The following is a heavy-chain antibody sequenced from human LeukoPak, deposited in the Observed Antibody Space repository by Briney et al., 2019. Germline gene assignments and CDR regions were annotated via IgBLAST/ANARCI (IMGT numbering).Heavy chain of an antibody. CDR2: IYYSGST. CDR1: GGSISSYY. D-gene: IGHD3-22*01. V-gene: IGHV4-59*08. J-gene: IGHJ4*02. Sequence: SETLSLTCTVSGGSISSYYWSWIRQPPGKGLEWIGYIYYSGSTNYNPSLKSRVTISVATSKNQFSLKLSSWTGADTAVYYCASHAVSGYPYFDYWGQGTLVTVSS. CDR3: ASHAVSGYPYFDY.